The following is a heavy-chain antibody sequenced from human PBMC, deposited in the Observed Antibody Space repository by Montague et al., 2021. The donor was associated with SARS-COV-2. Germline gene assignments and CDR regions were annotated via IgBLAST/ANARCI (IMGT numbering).Heavy chain of an antibody. Sequence: PELVKPXQTLTLTCTFSGFSLSTSGMCVSWVRQPPGKALEWLALXDWDDNKFYSTSLKTRLTISKDTSKNQVVLTMTNVDPVDTATYYCARSLYDILTGYYLPFDYWGQGTLVTVSS. CDR1: GFSLSTSGMC. CDR3: ARSLYDILTGYYLPFDY. V-gene: IGHV2-70*20. D-gene: IGHD3-9*01. J-gene: IGHJ4*02. CDR2: XDWDDNK.